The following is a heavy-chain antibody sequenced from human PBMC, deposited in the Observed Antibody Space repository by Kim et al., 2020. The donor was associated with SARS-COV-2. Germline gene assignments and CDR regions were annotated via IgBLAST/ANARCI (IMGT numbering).Heavy chain of an antibody. D-gene: IGHD6-19*01. CDR1: GGTFSSYT. Sequence: SVKVYCKASGGTFSSYTISWVRQAPGQGLEWMGRIIPILGIANYAQKFQGRVTITADKSTSTAYMELSSLRSEDTAVYYCAREALGGVAGRSHFDYWGQGTLVTVSS. CDR2: IIPILGIA. V-gene: IGHV1-69*04. CDR3: AREALGGVAGRSHFDY. J-gene: IGHJ4*02.